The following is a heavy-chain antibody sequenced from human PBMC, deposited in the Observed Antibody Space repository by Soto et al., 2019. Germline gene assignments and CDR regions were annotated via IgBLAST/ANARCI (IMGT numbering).Heavy chain of an antibody. Sequence: PGGSLRLSCAASGFTFSSYGMHWARQAPGKGLEWVAVIWYDGSNKYYADSVKGRFTISRDNSKNTLYLQMNSLRAEDTAVYYCAREGDGYNSFFDYWRQGTLVTVSS. J-gene: IGHJ4*02. D-gene: IGHD5-12*01. V-gene: IGHV3-33*01. CDR3: AREGDGYNSFFDY. CDR1: GFTFSSYG. CDR2: IWYDGSNK.